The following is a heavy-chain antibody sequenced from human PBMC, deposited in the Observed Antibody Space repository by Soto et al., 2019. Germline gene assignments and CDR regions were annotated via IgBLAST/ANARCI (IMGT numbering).Heavy chain of an antibody. CDR1: GFTFDDYG. V-gene: IGHV3-20*04. CDR2: INWNGGST. D-gene: IGHD1-26*01. Sequence: GGSLRLSCAASGFTFDDYGMSWVRQAPGKGLEWVSGINWNGGSTGYADSVKGRFTISRDNAKNSLYLQMNSLRAEDTALYYCARVSEWELFPNPNFDYWGQGTLVTVSS. CDR3: ARVSEWELFPNPNFDY. J-gene: IGHJ4*02.